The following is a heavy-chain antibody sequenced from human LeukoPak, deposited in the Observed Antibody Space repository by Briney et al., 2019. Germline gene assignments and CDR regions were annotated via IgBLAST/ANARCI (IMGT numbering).Heavy chain of an antibody. CDR3: ARGGVAADVPIDY. CDR1: GGTSSSYA. CDR2: ITPIFGTA. J-gene: IGHJ4*02. Sequence: SAKVSCKASGGTSSSYAISWVPQAPGQGLEWMGGITPIFGTANYAQKFQGRVTITTDESTSTAYMELSSLRSEDTAVYYCARGGVAADVPIDYWGQGTLVTVSS. V-gene: IGHV1-69*05. D-gene: IGHD2-15*01.